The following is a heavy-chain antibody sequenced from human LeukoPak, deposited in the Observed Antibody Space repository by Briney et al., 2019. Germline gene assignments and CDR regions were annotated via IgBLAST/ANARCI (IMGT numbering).Heavy chain of an antibody. J-gene: IGHJ4*02. CDR1: GGSISSYY. CDR3: AREVTVTNYYYFDY. CDR2: ISYSGST. Sequence: ASETLSLTCTVSGGSISSYYWSWIRQPPGKGLEWIGYISYSGSTNYNPSLKSRVTISVDTSKNQFSLKLSSVTAADTAVYYCAREVTVTNYYYFDYWGQGTLVTVSS. D-gene: IGHD4-11*01. V-gene: IGHV4-59*01.